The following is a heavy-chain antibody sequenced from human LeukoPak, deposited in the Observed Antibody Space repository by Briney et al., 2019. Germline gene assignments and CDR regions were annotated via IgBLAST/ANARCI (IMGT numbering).Heavy chain of an antibody. CDR3: AKGRPTYYDFWSGYSPLDY. J-gene: IGHJ4*02. CDR2: ISGSGGST. D-gene: IGHD3-3*01. V-gene: IGHV3-23*01. CDR1: GFTFSSYA. Sequence: GGSLRLSCAASGFTFSSYAMSWVRQAPGKGLEWVSAISGSGGSTYYADSVKGRFTISRDNSKNTLYLQMNSLRAEDTAVYYCAKGRPTYYDFWSGYSPLDYWGQGTLVTVSS.